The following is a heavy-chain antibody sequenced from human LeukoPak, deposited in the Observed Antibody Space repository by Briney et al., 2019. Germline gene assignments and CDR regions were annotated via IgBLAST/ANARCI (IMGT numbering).Heavy chain of an antibody. D-gene: IGHD6-13*01. CDR1: GASVSSDF. J-gene: IGHJ6*03. CDR3: ARGLAAAGYYYYYYMDV. V-gene: IGHV4-59*08. Sequence: PSGTLPLTCSVSGASVSSDFWSWIRQPPGKGLEWIGYIHYSGFTNYNPSLKSRVTISVDTSKNQFSLKLSSVTAADTAVYYCARGLAAAGYYYYYYMDVWGKGTTVTVSS. CDR2: IHYSGFT.